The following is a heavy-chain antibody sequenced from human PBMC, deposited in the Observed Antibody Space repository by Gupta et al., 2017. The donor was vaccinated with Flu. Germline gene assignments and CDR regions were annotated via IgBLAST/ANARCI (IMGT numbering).Heavy chain of an antibody. J-gene: IGHJ4*02. D-gene: IGHD1-26*01. CDR1: RRYY. CDR2: SYDRGRN. Sequence: RRYYGDWISKITGKGLKCSGSSYDRGRNHYSPSLKSRVTISIDTSKNQFYLRVRSVTSADTAVYNCTREYGGSALADSWGQGTLVSVSS. V-gene: IGHV4-39*02. CDR3: TREYGGSALADS.